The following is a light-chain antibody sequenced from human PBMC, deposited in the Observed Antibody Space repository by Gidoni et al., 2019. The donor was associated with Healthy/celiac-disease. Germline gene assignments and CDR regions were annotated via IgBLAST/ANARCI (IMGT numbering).Light chain of an antibody. CDR1: QSVSSN. CDR3: QQYNNWPPRT. V-gene: IGKV3-15*01. J-gene: IGKJ1*01. Sequence: EIVMTQSPATLSVSPGERATLTCRASQSVSSNLAGYQQKPGQAPTLLIYGASTRATGIPARFSGSGSGTEFTLTISSLQSEDFAVYYCQQYNNWPPRTFGQGTKVEIK. CDR2: GAS.